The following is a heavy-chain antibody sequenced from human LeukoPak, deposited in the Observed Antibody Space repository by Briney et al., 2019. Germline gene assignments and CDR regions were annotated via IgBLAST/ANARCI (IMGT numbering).Heavy chain of an antibody. Sequence: GGSLRLSCAASGFTFSSYGMHWVRQAPGKGLEWVAFIQYDGSNKYYADSVKGRFTISRDNSKNTLYLQMNGLRAEDTAVYYCAKAMLDILTCPHFYYYHMDVWGKGTTVTVSS. CDR3: AKAMLDILTCPHFYYYHMDV. CDR1: GFTFSSYG. V-gene: IGHV3-30*02. CDR2: IQYDGSNK. D-gene: IGHD3-9*01. J-gene: IGHJ6*03.